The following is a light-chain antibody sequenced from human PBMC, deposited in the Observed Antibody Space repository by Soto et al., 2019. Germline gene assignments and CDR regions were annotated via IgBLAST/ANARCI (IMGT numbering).Light chain of an antibody. CDR2: DAS. CDR1: QDINNC. Sequence: DIQMTQTPSSLSASVGDRVTITCQASQDINNCLNWYHQKPGKAPKLLIYDASNLETGVPSRFSGSGSGTHFTFTISSLQPEDIATYYCQQYDNLPLTFGPGTKVDIK. J-gene: IGKJ3*01. V-gene: IGKV1-33*01. CDR3: QQYDNLPLT.